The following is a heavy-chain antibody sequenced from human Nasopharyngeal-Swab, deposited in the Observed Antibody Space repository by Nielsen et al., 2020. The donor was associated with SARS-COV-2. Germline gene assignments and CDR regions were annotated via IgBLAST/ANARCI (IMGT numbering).Heavy chain of an antibody. CDR3: ARGGDPREVVAATDCFDP. CDR2: INPGGGSA. CDR1: GYTFIRYY. D-gene: IGHD2-15*01. Sequence: GSVKASCKAFGYTFIRYYIHWVRQAPGQGLEWMGIINPGGGSARYSQNFQGRVTMTRDTSTSTVYMELSSLRSEDTAVYYCARGGDPREVVAATDCFDPWGQGTLVTVSS. J-gene: IGHJ5*02. V-gene: IGHV1-46*01.